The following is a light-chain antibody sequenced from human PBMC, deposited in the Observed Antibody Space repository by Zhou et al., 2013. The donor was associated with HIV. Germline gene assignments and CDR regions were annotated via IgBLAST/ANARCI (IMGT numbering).Light chain of an antibody. CDR2: DTS. CDR3: QQYASSPT. J-gene: IGKJ1*01. V-gene: IGKV3-15*01. CDR1: QSVFSN. Sequence: EIVMTQSPSTLSVSPGERVTLSCRASQSVFSNLAWYQQKPGQAPSLLIYDTSTRATGIPARFSGSGSGREFTLTISSLQSEDFAVYFCQQYASSPTFGQGTKVEIK.